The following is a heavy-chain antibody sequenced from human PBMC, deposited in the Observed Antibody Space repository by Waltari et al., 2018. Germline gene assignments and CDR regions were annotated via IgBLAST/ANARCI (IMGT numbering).Heavy chain of an antibody. Sequence: EVQLVQSGAEVKKPGESLKISCKGSGYSFTSYWIGWVRQMPGQGLEWMGINYPGDSDTRYRPSFQGQVTISADKSISTAYLQWSSLKASDTAMYYCARHGIFGVAQDQGFDIWGQGTMVTVSS. CDR1: GYSFTSYW. D-gene: IGHD3-3*01. CDR2: NYPGDSDT. V-gene: IGHV5-51*01. CDR3: ARHGIFGVAQDQGFDI. J-gene: IGHJ3*02.